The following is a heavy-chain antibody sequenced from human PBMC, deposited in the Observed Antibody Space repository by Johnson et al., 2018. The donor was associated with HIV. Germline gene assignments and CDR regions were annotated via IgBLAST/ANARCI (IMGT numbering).Heavy chain of an antibody. D-gene: IGHD6-13*01. CDR1: GFTFSSYG. CDR3: AKGHSSSGSRGAFDI. CDR2: IRYDGSNK. J-gene: IGHJ3*02. V-gene: IGHV3-30*02. Sequence: QVQLVESGGGVVQPGGSLRLSCAASGFTFSSYGMHWVRQAPGKGLGWVAFIRYDGSNKYYADSVKGRFTISRDNSKNTLYLQMNSLRAEDTAVYYCAKGHSSSGSRGAFDIWGQGTMVTVSS.